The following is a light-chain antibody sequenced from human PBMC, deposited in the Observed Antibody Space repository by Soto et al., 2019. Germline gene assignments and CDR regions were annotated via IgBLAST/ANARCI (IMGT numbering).Light chain of an antibody. CDR3: ATCDDDLSVL. CDR2: RDN. Sequence: QSALTQPPSASGTPGQRVTLSCSGSSSNIGRHDVYWYQHLPGTAPKVLIYRDNQRPSGVPDRFSGSKSGTSASLAISGLQSEDEAYYFCATCDDDLSVLFGGGTKLTVL. CDR1: SSNIGRHD. J-gene: IGLJ2*01. V-gene: IGLV1-47*01.